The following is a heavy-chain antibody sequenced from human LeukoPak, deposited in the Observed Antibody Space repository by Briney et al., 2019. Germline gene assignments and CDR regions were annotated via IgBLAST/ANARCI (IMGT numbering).Heavy chain of an antibody. CDR1: GFTFSSYG. Sequence: GGSLRLSCAASGFTFSSYGMPWVRQAPGKGLEWVAVIWYDGSNKYYADSVKGRFTISRDNSKNTLYLQMNSLRAEDTAVYYCAKDKGDLRDYWGQGTLVTVSS. J-gene: IGHJ4*02. V-gene: IGHV3-30*02. D-gene: IGHD3-16*01. CDR2: IWYDGSNK. CDR3: AKDKGDLRDY.